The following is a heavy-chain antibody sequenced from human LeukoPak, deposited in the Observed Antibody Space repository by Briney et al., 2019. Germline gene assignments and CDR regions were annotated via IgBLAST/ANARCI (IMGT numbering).Heavy chain of an antibody. CDR2: ISGSGDST. D-gene: IGHD6-19*01. CDR3: ARRSGIAVAGAFDY. Sequence: GGSLRLSCAASGFTFSNYAMRWVRQAPGKGLEWVSGISGSGDSTYYADSVKGRFTISRDNSKNTLYLQVNSQRAEDTAVYYCARRSGIAVAGAFDYWGQGTLVTVSS. V-gene: IGHV3-23*01. CDR1: GFTFSNYA. J-gene: IGHJ4*02.